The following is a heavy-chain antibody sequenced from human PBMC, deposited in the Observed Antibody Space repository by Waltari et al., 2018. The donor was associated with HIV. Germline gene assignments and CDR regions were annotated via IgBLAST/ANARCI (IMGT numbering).Heavy chain of an antibody. J-gene: IGHJ3*02. V-gene: IGHV4-30-4*01. CDR3: ARSRHDYYDSSGYYRGAFDI. CDR2: IYYNENT. CDR1: VGSATRSGYY. Sequence: VQLQESGPGLVKPSQTLSLTCTVSVGSATRSGYYWKCIHQHPGKGQEWIGYIYYNENTYYNPSLKSRLTISLDRSKSQFSLKLSSVTAADTAVYYCARSRHDYYDSSGYYRGAFDIWGQGTMVPVSS. D-gene: IGHD3-22*01.